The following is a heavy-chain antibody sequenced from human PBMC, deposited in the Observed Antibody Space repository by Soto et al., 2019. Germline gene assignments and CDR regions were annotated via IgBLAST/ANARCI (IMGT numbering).Heavy chain of an antibody. V-gene: IGHV4-34*01. CDR2: INHSGST. CDR1: GGSFSGNY. D-gene: IGHD2-8*02. CDR3: ARDKITGLFDY. J-gene: IGHJ4*02. Sequence: QVQLQQWGAGLLKPSETLSLTCAVYGGSFSGNYWTWIRQPPETGLEWIGEINHSGSTNYNPSLKSRVTISVDTSKNQFSLKLTSVTAADTAVYYCARDKITGLFDYWGQGTLVTVSS.